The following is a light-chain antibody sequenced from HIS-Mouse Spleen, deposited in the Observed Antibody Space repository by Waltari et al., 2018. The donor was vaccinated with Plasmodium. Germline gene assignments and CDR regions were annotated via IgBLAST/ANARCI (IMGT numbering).Light chain of an antibody. V-gene: IGLV2-8*01. CDR1: SSDDGGYNY. Sequence: QSALPQPPSASGSPGQSVPISCTGTSSDDGGYNYVSWYQQHPGKAPKLMFYEVSNRPSGVPDRFSGSKSGNTASLTVSGLQAEDEADYYCSSYAGSNNLVFGGGTKLTVL. CDR3: SSYAGSNNLV. J-gene: IGLJ2*01. CDR2: EVS.